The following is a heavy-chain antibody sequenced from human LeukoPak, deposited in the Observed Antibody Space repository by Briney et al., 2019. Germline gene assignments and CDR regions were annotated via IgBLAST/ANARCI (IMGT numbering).Heavy chain of an antibody. CDR2: IYYSGST. D-gene: IGHD6-6*01. CDR1: GGSISSISYY. V-gene: IGHV4-39*02. CDR3: ARDAAARRGTYYYYYMDV. Sequence: SETLSLTCTVSGGSISSISYYWGWIRQPPGKGLEWIGNIYYSGSTYYNLSLKSRVTISIDTSKNQFSLKLSSVTAADTAVYYCARDAAARRGTYYYYYMDVWGKGTTVTVSS. J-gene: IGHJ6*03.